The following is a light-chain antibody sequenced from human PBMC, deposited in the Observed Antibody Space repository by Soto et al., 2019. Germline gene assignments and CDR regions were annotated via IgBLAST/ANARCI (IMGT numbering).Light chain of an antibody. J-gene: IGLJ3*02. Sequence: QPVLTQPASVSGSPGQSITISCTGTSRDVGGYSYVSWYQLHPGKVPKLMIYDVSNRPSGVSNRFSGSKSGNTASLTISGLQAEDEADYYCSSYTSTTTLVFGGGTKLTVL. CDR3: SSYTSTTTLV. V-gene: IGLV2-14*03. CDR2: DVS. CDR1: SRDVGGYSY.